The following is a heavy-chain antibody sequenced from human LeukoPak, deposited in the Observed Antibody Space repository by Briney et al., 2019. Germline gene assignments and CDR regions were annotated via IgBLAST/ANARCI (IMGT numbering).Heavy chain of an antibody. CDR1: GFTFSSYS. Sequence: GGSLRLSCAASGFTFSSYSMNWVRQAPGKGLEWVSYISSSGSTIYYADSVKGRFTISRDNAKNSLYLQMNSLRAEDTAVYYCARDDYYDSSGYSPYQTFDYWGQGTLVTVSS. V-gene: IGHV3-48*04. J-gene: IGHJ4*02. CDR3: ARDDYYDSSGYSPYQTFDY. CDR2: ISSSGSTI. D-gene: IGHD3-22*01.